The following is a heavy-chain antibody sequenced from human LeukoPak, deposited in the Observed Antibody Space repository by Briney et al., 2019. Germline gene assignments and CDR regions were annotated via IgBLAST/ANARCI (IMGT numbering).Heavy chain of an antibody. D-gene: IGHD1/OR15-1a*01. CDR1: GGSISGYY. Sequence: SEALSLTCTVSGGSISGYYWSWIRQPPGKRLEWIGYIYDTGATNYNPSLKSRFTISIDTSKNQFSLNLSSVTAADTAVYYCARLPLLATTRGGFDPWGQGTLVTVSS. CDR2: IYDTGAT. CDR3: ARLPLLATTRGGFDP. J-gene: IGHJ5*02. V-gene: IGHV4-59*08.